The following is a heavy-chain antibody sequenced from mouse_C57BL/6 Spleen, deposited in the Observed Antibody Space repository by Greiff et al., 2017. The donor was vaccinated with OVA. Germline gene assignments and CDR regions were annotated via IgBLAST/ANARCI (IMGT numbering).Heavy chain of an antibody. J-gene: IGHJ3*01. Sequence: EVQRVESGEGLVKPGGSLKLSCAASGFTFSSYAMSWVRQTPEKRLEWVAYISSGGDYIYYADTVKGRFTISRDNARNTLYLQMSSLKSEDTAMYYCTRDYGSSYPAWFAYWGQGTLVTVSA. V-gene: IGHV5-9-1*02. D-gene: IGHD1-1*01. CDR1: GFTFSSYA. CDR3: TRDYGSSYPAWFAY. CDR2: ISSGGDYI.